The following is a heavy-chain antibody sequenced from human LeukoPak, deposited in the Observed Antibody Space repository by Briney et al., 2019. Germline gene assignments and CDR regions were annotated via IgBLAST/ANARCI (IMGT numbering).Heavy chain of an antibody. CDR3: ARPRYCSGGSCSHYFDY. V-gene: IGHV3-33*01. D-gene: IGHD2-15*01. CDR1: GFTLSSYG. CDR2: IWYDGTNK. J-gene: IGHJ4*02. Sequence: GGSLRLSCAASGFTLSSYGMHWVRQAPGKGLEGVALIWYDGTNKYYADSVKGRFTISRDNSKNTLYLQMNSLRAEDTAMYYCARPRYCSGGSCSHYFDYWGQGTLVTVSS.